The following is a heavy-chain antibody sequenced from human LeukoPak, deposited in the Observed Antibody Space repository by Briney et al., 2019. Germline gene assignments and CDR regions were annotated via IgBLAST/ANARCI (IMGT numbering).Heavy chain of an antibody. Sequence: GASVKVSCKASGGTFSSYAISWVRQAPGQGLEWMGRIIPILGIANYAQKFQGRVTITADKSTITAYMELSSLRSEDTAVYCCAGLRISAAGTVYWFDPWGQGTLVTVSS. J-gene: IGHJ5*02. V-gene: IGHV1-69*04. CDR1: GGTFSSYA. CDR3: AGLRISAAGTVYWFDP. CDR2: IIPILGIA. D-gene: IGHD6-13*01.